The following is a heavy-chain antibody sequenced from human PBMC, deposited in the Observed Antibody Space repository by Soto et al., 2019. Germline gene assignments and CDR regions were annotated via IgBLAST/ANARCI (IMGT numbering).Heavy chain of an antibody. J-gene: IGHJ6*02. CDR3: ASGYDILTGYPRGDYYGMDV. V-gene: IGHV4-39*01. CDR1: GGSITRIWYY. D-gene: IGHD3-9*01. Sequence: PPETRSPTRPVSGGSITRIWYYRGCIRQPPRKGLGWIGSIYYSGSTYYNPSLKSRVTISVDTSKNQFSLKLSSVTAADTAVYYCASGYDILTGYPRGDYYGMDVWGQGTTVTVSS. CDR2: IYYSGST.